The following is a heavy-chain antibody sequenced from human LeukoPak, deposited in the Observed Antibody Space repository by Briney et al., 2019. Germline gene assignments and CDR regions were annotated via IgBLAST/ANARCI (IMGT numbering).Heavy chain of an antibody. CDR1: GFTFSSYS. J-gene: IGHJ4*02. Sequence: GGSLRLSYAASGFTFSSYSMNWVRQAPGKGLEWVSSISSSSSYTNYADSVKGRFTISRDNAKNSLYLQMNSLRAEDTAVYYCARDNYGSGSPDYWGQGTLVTVSS. CDR2: ISSSSSYT. V-gene: IGHV3-21*04. D-gene: IGHD3-10*01. CDR3: ARDNYGSGSPDY.